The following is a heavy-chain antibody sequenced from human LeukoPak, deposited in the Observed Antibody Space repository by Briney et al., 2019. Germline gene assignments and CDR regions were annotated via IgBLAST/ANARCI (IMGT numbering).Heavy chain of an antibody. Sequence: ASVKVSCKASGYTFTGYYMHWVRQAPGQGLEWMGWINPNSGGTNCAQKFQGWVTMTRDTSISTAYMELSRLRPDDTAVYYCARGRGYSYGTPDYWGQGTLVTVSS. J-gene: IGHJ4*02. CDR3: ARGRGYSYGTPDY. CDR1: GYTFTGYY. D-gene: IGHD5-18*01. V-gene: IGHV1-2*04. CDR2: INPNSGGT.